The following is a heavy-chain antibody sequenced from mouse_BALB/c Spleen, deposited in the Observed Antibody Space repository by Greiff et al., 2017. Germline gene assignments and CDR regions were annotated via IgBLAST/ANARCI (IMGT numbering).Heavy chain of an antibody. CDR3: ARSGGSYAMDY. CDR2: IDPFNGGT. J-gene: IGHJ4*01. V-gene: IGHV1S135*01. Sequence: VQLQQSGPELMKPGASVKISCKASGYSFTSYYMHWVKQSHGKSLEWIGYIDPFNGGTSYNQKFKGKATLTVDKSSSTAYMHLSSLTSEDSAVYYCARSGGSYAMDYWGQGTSVTVSS. CDR1: GYSFTSYY. D-gene: IGHD3-1*01.